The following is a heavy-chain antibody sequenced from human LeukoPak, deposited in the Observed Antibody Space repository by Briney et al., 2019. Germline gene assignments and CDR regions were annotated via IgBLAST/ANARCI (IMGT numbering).Heavy chain of an antibody. J-gene: IGHJ4*02. CDR3: AKQLGYCSDGSCYFPY. CDR2: ISSSGSGGNT. CDR1: GVTLSNYA. V-gene: IGHV3-23*01. Sequence: GGSLRLSCVASGVTLSNYAMSWARQAPGKGLEWVSGISSSGSGGNTYYADSVKGRFTISRDNSKRTLCLQMNSLRAEDTAVYYCAKQLGYCSDGSCYFPYWGQGTLVTVSS. D-gene: IGHD2-15*01.